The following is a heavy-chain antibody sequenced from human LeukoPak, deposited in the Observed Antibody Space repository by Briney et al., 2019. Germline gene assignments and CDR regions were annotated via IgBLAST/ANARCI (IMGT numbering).Heavy chain of an antibody. CDR2: ISAYNGNT. V-gene: IGHV1-18*01. CDR3: ARTFSGDV. J-gene: IGHJ6*04. CDR1: GYTFTSYD. Sequence: ASVKVSCKTSGYTFTSYDLNWVRQATGQGLEWMGWISAYNGNTNYAQKLQGRVTMTTDTSTSTAYMELRSLRSDDTAVYYCARTFSGDVWGKGTTVTVSS.